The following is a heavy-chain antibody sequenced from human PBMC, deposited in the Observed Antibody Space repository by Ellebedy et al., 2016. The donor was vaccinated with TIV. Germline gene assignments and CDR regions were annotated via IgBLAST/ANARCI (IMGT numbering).Heavy chain of an antibody. CDR1: GFSFSTYG. D-gene: IGHD3-9*01. V-gene: IGHV3-33*01. J-gene: IGHJ4*02. CDR3: AREQSPYYEILTGSFDY. Sequence: GESLKISCVASGFSFSTYGMHWVRQAPGQGLEWVAVIWYDGFNKDYADSVKGRFTISRDNSKSTLYLEMKSLRVEDTAVYYCAREQSPYYEILTGSFDYWGQGALVTVSS. CDR2: IWYDGFNK.